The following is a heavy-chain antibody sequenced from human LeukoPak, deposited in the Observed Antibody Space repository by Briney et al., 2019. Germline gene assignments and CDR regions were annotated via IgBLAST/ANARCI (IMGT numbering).Heavy chain of an antibody. Sequence: GGSLRLSCAASGFTFSDYYMSRIRQAPGKGLEWVSYISSSSSYTNYADSVKGRFTISRDNAKNSLYLQMNCLRAEDTAVYYCTRDLGLDSARTYYYYGMDVWGQGTTVTVSS. V-gene: IGHV3-11*05. J-gene: IGHJ6*02. CDR2: ISSSSSYT. CDR1: GFTFSDYY. CDR3: TRDLGLDSARTYYYYGMDV.